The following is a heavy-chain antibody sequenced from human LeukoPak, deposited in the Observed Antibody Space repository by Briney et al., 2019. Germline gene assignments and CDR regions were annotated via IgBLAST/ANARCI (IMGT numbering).Heavy chain of an antibody. Sequence: GESLKISCKGSGYSFSTYWIGWVRQMPGKGLEWMGIIYPGDSDSRYSPSFRGHVTISVDKSISTAYLQWTSLRASDTAIYYCARPRRLADVNAASEIWGQGTMVTVSS. D-gene: IGHD6-13*01. CDR2: IYPGDSDS. CDR3: ARPRRLADVNAASEI. CDR1: GYSFSTYW. V-gene: IGHV5-51*01. J-gene: IGHJ3*02.